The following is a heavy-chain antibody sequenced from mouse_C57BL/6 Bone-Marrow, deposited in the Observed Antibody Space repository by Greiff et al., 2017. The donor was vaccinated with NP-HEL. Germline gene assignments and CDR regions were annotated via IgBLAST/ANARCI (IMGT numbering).Heavy chain of an antibody. J-gene: IGHJ1*03. CDR2: INPGSGGT. D-gene: IGHD2-4*01. V-gene: IGHV1-54*01. Sequence: VQLQQSGAELVRPGPSVKVSCKASGYAFTNYLIEWVKQRPGQGLEWIGVINPGSGGTNYNEKFKGKATLTADKSSSTAYMQLSSLTSEDSAVYFCARLEAGDYEDYFDVWGTGTTVTVSS. CDR1: GYAFTNYL. CDR3: ARLEAGDYEDYFDV.